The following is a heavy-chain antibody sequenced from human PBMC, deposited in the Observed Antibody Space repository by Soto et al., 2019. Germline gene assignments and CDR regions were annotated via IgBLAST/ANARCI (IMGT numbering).Heavy chain of an antibody. V-gene: IGHV2-5*01. J-gene: IGHJ5*02. CDR1: GFSLSTSGVG. CDR2: IYWNDDK. CDR3: ASLWGSYRLNWFDP. D-gene: IGHD3-16*02. Sequence: SGPTLVNPTQTLTLTCTFSGFSLSTSGVGVGWIRQPPGKALEWLALIYWNDDKRYSPSLKSRLTITKDTSKNQVVLTMTNMDPVDTATYYCASLWGSYRLNWFDPWGQGTLVTVS.